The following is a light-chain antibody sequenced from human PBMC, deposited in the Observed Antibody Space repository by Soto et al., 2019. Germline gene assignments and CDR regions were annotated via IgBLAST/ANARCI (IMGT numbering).Light chain of an antibody. Sequence: QAVVTQPPSASGTPGQRVTISCSGSSSNFASNSVYWYQQVPGTAPKLLIYKSNQRPSGVADRFSGSKSGTSASLAISGLRSEDEADYYCVIWDDNLSCVLFGGGTKVTVL. CDR1: SSNFASNS. V-gene: IGLV1-47*01. CDR2: KSN. J-gene: IGLJ2*01. CDR3: VIWDDNLSCVL.